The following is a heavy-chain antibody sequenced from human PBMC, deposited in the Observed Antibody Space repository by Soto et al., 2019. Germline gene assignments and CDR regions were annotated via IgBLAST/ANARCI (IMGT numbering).Heavy chain of an antibody. J-gene: IGHJ4*02. V-gene: IGHV3-7*03. CDR3: ARDRGKRIQLWLPYDY. Sequence: GGSLRLSCAASGFTFSSYWMSWVRQAPGKGLEWVANIKQDGSEKYYVDSVKGRFTISRDNAKNSLYLQMNSLRAEDTAVYYCARDRGKRIQLWLPYDYWGQGTLVTVYS. D-gene: IGHD5-18*01. CDR2: IKQDGSEK. CDR1: GFTFSSYW.